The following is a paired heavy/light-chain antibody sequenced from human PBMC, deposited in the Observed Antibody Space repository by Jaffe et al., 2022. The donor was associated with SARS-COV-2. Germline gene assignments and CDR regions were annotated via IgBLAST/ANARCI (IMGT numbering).Heavy chain of an antibody. CDR2: ISSDGSYT. J-gene: IGHJ4*02. V-gene: IGHV3-74*01. CDR3: TRFNSRDGYNR. D-gene: IGHD2-21*01. Sequence: EVQLVESGGGLVQPGGSLRLSCVASGFPFSTYWMHWVRQAPGKGLVWVSGISSDGSYTTYADSVKGRLTISRDNAKNTLFLQMTSLRVEDTAVYYCTRFNSRDGYNRWGQGALVTVSS. CDR1: GFPFSTYW.
Light chain of an antibody. CDR3: QHYGSSPYT. J-gene: IGKJ2*01. Sequence: EIVLTQSPGTLSLSPGERATLSCRASQSVSSSSLGWYQQKPGRAPRLLIYAASSRATGIPDRFSGSGSGTDFTLTVSRLEPEDFAVYYCQHYGSSPYTFGQGTKLEIK. V-gene: IGKV3-20*01. CDR2: AAS. CDR1: QSVSSSS.